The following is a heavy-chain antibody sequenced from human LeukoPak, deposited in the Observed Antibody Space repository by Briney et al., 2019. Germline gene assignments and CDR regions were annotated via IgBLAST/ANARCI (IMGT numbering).Heavy chain of an antibody. CDR3: ASSPAYYDILTGYLKPYYFDY. D-gene: IGHD3-9*01. J-gene: IGHJ4*02. Sequence: SETLSLTCTVSGGSISSGDYYWSWIRQPPGKGLERIGYIYYSGSTYYNPSLKSRVTISVDTSKNQFSLKLSSVTAADTAVYYCASSPAYYDILTGYLKPYYFDYWGQGTLVTVSS. CDR2: IYYSGST. CDR1: GGSISSGDYY. V-gene: IGHV4-30-4*08.